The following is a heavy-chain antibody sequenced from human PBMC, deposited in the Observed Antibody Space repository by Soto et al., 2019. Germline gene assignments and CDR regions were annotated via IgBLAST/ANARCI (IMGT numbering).Heavy chain of an antibody. Sequence: ALRLSCEDSGFTLDDHDMHWVLQRPLGGLEWVMGISCKSDSEGYADSVKGRFSISRDNIQHSVQLQMNSLRPEETALYYCARDTGLYHDGMDGWGLGTRVTVSS. J-gene: IGHJ6*02. CDR1: GFTLDDHD. D-gene: IGHD2-2*01. V-gene: IGHV3-9*01. CDR3: ARDTGLYHDGMDG. CDR2: ISCKSDSE.